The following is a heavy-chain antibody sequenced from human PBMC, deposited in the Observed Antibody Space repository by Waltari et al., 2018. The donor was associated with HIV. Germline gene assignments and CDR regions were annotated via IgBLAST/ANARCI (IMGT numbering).Heavy chain of an antibody. CDR1: GFTLSRYG. V-gene: IGHV3-21*01. CDR2: ISSSSSYI. CDR3: ARVDYYHSTKSRYFDS. J-gene: IGHJ4*02. D-gene: IGHD3-22*01. Sequence: EVQLVESGGGLVKPGGSLSLSCAASGFTLSRYGMNWVRQAPGKGLEWVSSISSSSSYIYYADSVKGRFTISRDNAKNSLYLQMNSLRAEDTAVYYCARVDYYHSTKSRYFDSWGQGTLVTVSS.